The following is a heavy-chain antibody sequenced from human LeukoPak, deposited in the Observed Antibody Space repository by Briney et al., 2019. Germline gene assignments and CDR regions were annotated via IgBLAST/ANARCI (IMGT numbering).Heavy chain of an antibody. CDR2: INHSGST. CDR3: ARLIAARWAYYGMDV. CDR1: GGSFSGYY. Sequence: SETLSLTCAVYGGSFSGYYWSWIRQPPGKGLEWIGEINHSGSTNYNPSLKSRVTISVDTSKNQFSLKLSSVTAADTAVYYCARLIAARWAYYGMDVWGQGTTVTVSS. J-gene: IGHJ6*02. V-gene: IGHV4-34*01. D-gene: IGHD6-6*01.